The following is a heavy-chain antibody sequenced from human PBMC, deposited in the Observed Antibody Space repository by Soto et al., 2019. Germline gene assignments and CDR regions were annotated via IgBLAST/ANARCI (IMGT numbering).Heavy chain of an antibody. CDR1: GFTFSNYW. D-gene: IGHD2-15*01. CDR2: INSDGSVS. J-gene: IGHJ6*03. V-gene: IGHV3-74*01. CDR3: ARGDCVGGTCYSLACSFYYYMDV. Sequence: EVQLVESGGGLVQPGGSLRLSCAASGFTFSNYWMYWVRQAPGKGLVWVSRINSDGSVSSYADSVKGRLTISRDNVKNTLYLQMDSLRAEDTAVYYCARGDCVGGTCYSLACSFYYYMDVWGKGTTVTVFS.